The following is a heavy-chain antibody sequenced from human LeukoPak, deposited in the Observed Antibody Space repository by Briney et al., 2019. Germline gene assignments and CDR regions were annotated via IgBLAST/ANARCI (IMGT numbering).Heavy chain of an antibody. D-gene: IGHD3-22*01. CDR3: ARDQYYYDSSGFDY. CDR1: GSSIRSGGYY. V-gene: IGHV4-61*08. CDR2: IYYSGST. J-gene: IGHJ4*02. Sequence: SETLSLTCYVSGSSIRSGGYYWLWIRQPPGRELEWIGYIYYSGSTNYNPSLKSRVTISVDTSKNQFSLKLSSVTAADTAVYYCARDQYYYDSSGFDYWGQGTLVTVSS.